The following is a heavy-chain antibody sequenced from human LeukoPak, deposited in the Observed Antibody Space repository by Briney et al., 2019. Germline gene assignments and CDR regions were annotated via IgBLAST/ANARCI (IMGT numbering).Heavy chain of an antibody. D-gene: IGHD4-11*01. CDR2: IYTSGST. CDR3: ARFTVTTKRYYYYYMDV. J-gene: IGHJ6*03. Sequence: PSGTLSLTCAVSGGSISSGSYYWSWIRQPAGKGLEWIGRIYTSGSTNYNPSLKSRVTISVDTSKNQFSLKLSSVTAADTAVYYCARFTVTTKRYYYYYMDVWGKGTTVTVSS. V-gene: IGHV4-61*02. CDR1: GGSISSGSYY.